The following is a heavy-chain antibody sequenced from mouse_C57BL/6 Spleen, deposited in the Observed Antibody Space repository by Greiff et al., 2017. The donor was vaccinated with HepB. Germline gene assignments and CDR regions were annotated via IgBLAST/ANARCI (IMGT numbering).Heavy chain of an antibody. CDR1: GFTSSSYA. V-gene: IGHV5-4*01. D-gene: IGHD1-1*01. Sequence: EVMLVESGGGLVKPGGSLKLSCAASGFTSSSYAMSWVRQTPEKRLEWVATISDGGSYTYYPDNVKGRFTISRDNAKNNLYLQMSHLKSEDTAMYYCARDATTVVAYYFDYWGQGTTLTVSS. J-gene: IGHJ2*01. CDR3: ARDATTVVAYYFDY. CDR2: ISDGGSYT.